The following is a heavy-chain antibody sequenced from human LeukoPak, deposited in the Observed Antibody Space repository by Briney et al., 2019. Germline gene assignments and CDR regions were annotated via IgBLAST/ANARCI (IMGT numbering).Heavy chain of an antibody. CDR2: ISGSAGST. CDR3: AKDYVGSIFGVVTVY. J-gene: IGHJ4*02. CDR1: GFTFSSYA. V-gene: IGHV3-23*01. D-gene: IGHD3-3*01. Sequence: GGSLRLSCVASGFTFSSYAMSWVRQAPGKGLEWVSGISGSAGSTYYADSVKGRFTISRDNSKNTLYLQMNSLRAEDTAVYYCAKDYVGSIFGVVTVYWGQGTLVTVSS.